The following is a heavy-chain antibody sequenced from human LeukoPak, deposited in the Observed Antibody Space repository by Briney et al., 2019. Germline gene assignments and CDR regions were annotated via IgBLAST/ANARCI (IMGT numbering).Heavy chain of an antibody. CDR2: ISGSGGST. CDR1: GFTFSDYW. Sequence: GGSLRLSCTASGFTFSDYWMTWVRQAPGKGLEWVSAISGSGGSTYYADSVKGRFTISRDNPKNTLYLQMNSLRAEDTAVYYCAKDGSRGYSYGSLEYHFDYWGQGTLVTVSS. V-gene: IGHV3-23*01. J-gene: IGHJ4*02. CDR3: AKDGSRGYSYGSLEYHFDY. D-gene: IGHD5-18*01.